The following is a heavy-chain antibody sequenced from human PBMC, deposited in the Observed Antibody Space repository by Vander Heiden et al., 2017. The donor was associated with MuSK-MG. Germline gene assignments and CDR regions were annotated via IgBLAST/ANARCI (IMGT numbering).Heavy chain of an antibody. CDR3: ARDLRYFDWLPNLAY. Sequence: TFCSYAMHWVRQAPGQRLEWVAVISYDGSNKYYADPVKGRFTISRDNSKNTLYLQMNSLRAEDTAVYYCARDLRYFDWLPNLAYWGQGTLVTVSS. V-gene: IGHV3-30*04. CDR2: ISYDGSNK. CDR1: TFCSYA. J-gene: IGHJ4*02. D-gene: IGHD3-9*01.